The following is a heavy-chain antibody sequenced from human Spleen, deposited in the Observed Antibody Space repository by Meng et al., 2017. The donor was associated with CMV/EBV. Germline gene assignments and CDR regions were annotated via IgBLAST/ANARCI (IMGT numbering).Heavy chain of an antibody. J-gene: IGHJ4*02. CDR1: GFTFSSYS. CDR2: ITSSGGYV. V-gene: IGHV3-21*06. D-gene: IGHD1-26*01. Sequence: GGSLRLSCAASGFTFSSYSMNWVRQAPGKGLEWVSSITSSGGYVYYADSVKGRLTISRDNAKNSLYLQMISLRAEDTAVYYCARDLLEGATIYWGQGTLVTVSS. CDR3: ARDLLEGATIY.